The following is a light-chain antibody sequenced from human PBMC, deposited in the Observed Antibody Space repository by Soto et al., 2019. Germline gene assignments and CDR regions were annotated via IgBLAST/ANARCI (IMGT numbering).Light chain of an antibody. V-gene: IGKV1-5*01. CDR2: DAS. Sequence: DIQMTQSPSTLSASVGDRVTITCRASQSISDWLAWYQQKPGKAPQSLIYDASGLESGVPSRFSGSGSGTEFTLTISSLQPDDFATYYCQQYKTYPYTFGQGTKLEIK. J-gene: IGKJ2*01. CDR3: QQYKTYPYT. CDR1: QSISDW.